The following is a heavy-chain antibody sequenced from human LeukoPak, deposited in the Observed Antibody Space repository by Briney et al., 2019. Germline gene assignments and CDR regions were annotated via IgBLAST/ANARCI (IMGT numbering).Heavy chain of an antibody. D-gene: IGHD5-18*01. CDR1: GGSLSSYY. Sequence: SETLSLTCTVSGGSLSSYYWSWIRQPPGKGLEWIGYIYYSGSTNYNPSLKSRVTISVDTSKNQFSLKLSSVTAADTAVYYCARIYSYGFLGMDVWGQGTTVTVSS. CDR3: ARIYSYGFLGMDV. V-gene: IGHV4-59*01. J-gene: IGHJ6*02. CDR2: IYYSGST.